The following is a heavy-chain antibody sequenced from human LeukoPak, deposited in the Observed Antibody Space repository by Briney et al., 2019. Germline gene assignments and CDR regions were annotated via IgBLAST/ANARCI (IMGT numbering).Heavy chain of an antibody. CDR1: GFPFSTYA. CDR3: ARTDRQYSGGTEDY. D-gene: IGHD5-12*01. V-gene: IGHV3-23*01. CDR2: ISGSGATS. Sequence: GGSLRLSCAASGFPFSTYAMSLVRQAPGKGLEWVSAISGSGATSYYADSVKGHFTISRDNSKNTLYLQMNSLRAEDTAVYYCARTDRQYSGGTEDYWGQGTLVTVSS. J-gene: IGHJ4*02.